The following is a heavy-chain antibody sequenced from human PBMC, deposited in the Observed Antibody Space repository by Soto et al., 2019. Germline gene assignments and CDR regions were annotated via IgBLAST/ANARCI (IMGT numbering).Heavy chain of an antibody. D-gene: IGHD6-13*01. V-gene: IGHV4-59*01. Sequence: SETLSLTCTVSGGSISSYYWSWIRQPPGKGLEWIGYIYYSGSTNYNPSLKSRVTISVDTSKNQFSLKLSSVTAADTAVYYCARVLSSSSWLKGDYYYMDVWGKGTTVTVSS. CDR2: IYYSGST. CDR3: ARVLSSSSWLKGDYYYMDV. CDR1: GGSISSYY. J-gene: IGHJ6*03.